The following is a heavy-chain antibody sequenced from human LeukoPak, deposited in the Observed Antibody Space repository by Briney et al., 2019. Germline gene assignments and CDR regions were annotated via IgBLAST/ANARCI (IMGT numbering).Heavy chain of an antibody. Sequence: PSETLSLTCTVSGGSISSTDSYWSWLRQPPGKGLEWIGFLYHSGSPYYTPSLQGRVTISIDRSKNQFSLKLTSVTAADTAVYYCARQGDGYNTRFDYWGQGTLVTVSS. J-gene: IGHJ4*02. CDR2: LYHSGSP. V-gene: IGHV4-30-2*01. D-gene: IGHD5-24*01. CDR1: GGSISSTDSY. CDR3: ARQGDGYNTRFDY.